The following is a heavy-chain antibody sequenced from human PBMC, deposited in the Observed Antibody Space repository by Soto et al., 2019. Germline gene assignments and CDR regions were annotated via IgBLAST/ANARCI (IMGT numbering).Heavy chain of an antibody. D-gene: IGHD2-15*01. Sequence: ASVKVSCKASGYTFTSYDINWLRQATGQGLEWMGWMNPNSGNTGYAQKFQGRVTMTRNTSISTAYMELSSLRSEDTAVYYCAREIVVVVAATVPNYGMDVWGQGTTVTVSS. CDR1: GYTFTSYD. CDR2: MNPNSGNT. CDR3: AREIVVVVAATVPNYGMDV. J-gene: IGHJ6*02. V-gene: IGHV1-8*01.